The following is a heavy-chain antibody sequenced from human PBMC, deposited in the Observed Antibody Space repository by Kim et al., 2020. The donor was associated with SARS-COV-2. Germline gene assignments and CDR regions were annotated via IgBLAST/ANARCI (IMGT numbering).Heavy chain of an antibody. Sequence: GGSLRLSCAASGFTFSSYGMHWVRQAPGKGLEWVAVIWYDGSNKYYADSVKGRFTISRDNSKNTLYLQMNSLRAEDTAVYYCARVPSDCSGGSCTGDYWGQGTLVTVSS. CDR1: GFTFSSYG. CDR3: ARVPSDCSGGSCTGDY. D-gene: IGHD2-15*01. CDR2: IWYDGSNK. V-gene: IGHV3-33*01. J-gene: IGHJ4*02.